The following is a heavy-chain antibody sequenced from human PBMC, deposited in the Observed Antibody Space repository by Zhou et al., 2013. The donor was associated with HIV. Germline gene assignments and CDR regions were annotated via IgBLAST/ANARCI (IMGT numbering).Heavy chain of an antibody. CDR3: ARDPFRPQSVTSIVGPFDY. J-gene: IGHJ4*02. D-gene: IGHD3-3*01. CDR1: GDILLNHI. V-gene: IGHV1-69*11. Sequence: QVRLVQSGSEVKAPGSSVKVSCKASGDILLNHIITWVRRAPGQGLQWMGKIIPFVGTVIYAEKFKGRVTITADEFTTTAYMDLGSLTSDDTAVYYCARDPFRPQSVTSIVGPFDYWGQGTLVTVSS. CDR2: IIPFVGTV.